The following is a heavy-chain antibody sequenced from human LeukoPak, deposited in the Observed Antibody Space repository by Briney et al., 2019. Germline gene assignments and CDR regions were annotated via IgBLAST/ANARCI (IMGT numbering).Heavy chain of an antibody. V-gene: IGHV1-8*01. CDR3: ARGGAVAGYYYYYCMDV. Sequence: PVASVKVSCKASGYTFTSYDINWVRQATGQGLEWMGWMNPNSGNTGYAQKFQGRVTMTRNTSISTAYMELSSLRSEDTAVYYCARGGAVAGYYYYYCMDVWGKGTTVTVSS. CDR1: GYTFTSYD. CDR2: MNPNSGNT. J-gene: IGHJ6*03. D-gene: IGHD6-19*01.